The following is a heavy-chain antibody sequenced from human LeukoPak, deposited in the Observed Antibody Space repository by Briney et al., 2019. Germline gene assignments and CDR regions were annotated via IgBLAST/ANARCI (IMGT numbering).Heavy chain of an antibody. CDR1: GGSISSYY. Sequence: SETLSLTCTVSGGSISSYYWSWIRQPAGKGLEWIGRIYTSGSTNCNPSLKSRVTMSVDTSKNQFSLKLSSVTAADTAVYYCARDYYDTSGEGMDVWGQGTTVTVSS. V-gene: IGHV4-4*07. J-gene: IGHJ6*02. CDR3: ARDYYDTSGEGMDV. D-gene: IGHD3-22*01. CDR2: IYTSGST.